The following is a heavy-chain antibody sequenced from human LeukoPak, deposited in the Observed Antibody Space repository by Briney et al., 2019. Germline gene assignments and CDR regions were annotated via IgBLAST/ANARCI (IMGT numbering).Heavy chain of an antibody. CDR1: GGTFISYA. Sequence: GASVKVSCKASGGTFISYAISWVRQAPGQGREWMGGIIPIFGTANYAQKFHGRVTITAHESTSTAYMELSSLRSEDAAVYYCARSSGFMYYDFWRFDYWGQGTLVTVSS. J-gene: IGHJ4*02. CDR3: ARSSGFMYYDFWRFDY. D-gene: IGHD3-3*01. V-gene: IGHV1-69*01. CDR2: IIPIFGTA.